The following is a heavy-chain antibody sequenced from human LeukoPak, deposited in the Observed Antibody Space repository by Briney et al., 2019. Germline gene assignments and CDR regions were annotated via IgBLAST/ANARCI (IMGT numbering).Heavy chain of an antibody. D-gene: IGHD3-16*01. CDR1: GFTFSSYA. CDR3: AKRSMGGGAFDI. J-gene: IGHJ3*02. CDR2: ISGSGGST. V-gene: IGHV3-23*01. Sequence: GGSLRLSCAASGFTFSSYAMSWVRQAPGKGLEWVSAISGSGGSTYYADPVKGRFTISRDNSKNTLYLQMNSLRAEDTAVYYCAKRSMGGGAFDIWGQGTMVTVSS.